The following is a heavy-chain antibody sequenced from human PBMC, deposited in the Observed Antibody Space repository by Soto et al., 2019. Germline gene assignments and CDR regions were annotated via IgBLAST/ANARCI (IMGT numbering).Heavy chain of an antibody. D-gene: IGHD2-21*02. Sequence: QLQLQESGPGLVKPSETLSLTCTVSGGSISSSSYFWGWIRQPPGKGLEWIGSIYYSGSTYYNPSLTRRVPVSVDPSKYQFSLKLSSVTAAATAVYYCARHPSDFWFDPWGQGTLVTVSS. V-gene: IGHV4-39*01. CDR1: GGSISSSSYF. CDR3: ARHPSDFWFDP. CDR2: IYYSGST. J-gene: IGHJ5*02.